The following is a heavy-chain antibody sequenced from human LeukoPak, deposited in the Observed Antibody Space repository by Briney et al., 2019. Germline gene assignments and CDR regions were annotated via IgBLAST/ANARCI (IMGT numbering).Heavy chain of an antibody. CDR3: ADYGVSGVRNNFY. Sequence: PGGSLRLSRAASGLAFSSYAMSWVRQAPGKGLEWVSTISVASNTFYADSVKGRFTISRDNSRNTVYLQMTSLRADDTAVYYCADYGVSGVRNNFYWGQGTLVTVSS. CDR2: ISVASNT. D-gene: IGHD3-3*01. CDR1: GLAFSSYA. V-gene: IGHV3-23*01. J-gene: IGHJ4*02.